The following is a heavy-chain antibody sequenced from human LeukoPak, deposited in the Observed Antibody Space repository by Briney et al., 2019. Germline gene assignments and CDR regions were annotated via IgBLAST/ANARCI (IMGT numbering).Heavy chain of an antibody. CDR3: ARLSVGYESSGYYSV. J-gene: IGHJ6*04. CDR2: VGRSGSTI. V-gene: IGHV3-48*03. D-gene: IGHD3-22*01. CDR1: GFTFSSYE. Sequence: GGTLRLSCAVSGFTFSSYEMNWVRQAPGKGLEWVSYVGRSGSTIYYEDSVKGRFTIYRDNAKNSLSLQRNSLRAEDTAVYYRARLSVGYESSGYYSVWGEGTTVTVSS.